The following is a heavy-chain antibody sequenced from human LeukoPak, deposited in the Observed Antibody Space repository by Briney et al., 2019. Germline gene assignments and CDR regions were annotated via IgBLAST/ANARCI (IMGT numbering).Heavy chain of an antibody. CDR3: AREGGFYRPLDY. V-gene: IGHV4-4*02. D-gene: IGHD3-3*01. J-gene: IGHJ4*02. Sequence: SETLSLTCDASGGSVTSTNWWTWVRQPPGKGLEGIGEVHLDGRTNYNPSLESRLIMSVDLPENHISLKLTSVTAADTAVYYCAREGGFYRPLDYSRQGTLVTVSS. CDR2: VHLDGRT. CDR1: GGSVTSTNW.